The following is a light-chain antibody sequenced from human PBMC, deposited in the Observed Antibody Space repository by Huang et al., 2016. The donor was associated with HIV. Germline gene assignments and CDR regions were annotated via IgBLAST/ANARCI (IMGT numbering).Light chain of an antibody. CDR1: QDIRND. J-gene: IGKJ1*01. Sequence: AIQMTQSPASLSASVGDRVTLTCRASQDIRNDLAWYQQRLGKAPKLLVSSASHLQSGGPSRFSGSGSGTHFTLTITSLQPEDFATYYCLQGYIYPWTFGQGTKVEI. CDR2: SAS. V-gene: IGKV1-6*01. CDR3: LQGYIYPWT.